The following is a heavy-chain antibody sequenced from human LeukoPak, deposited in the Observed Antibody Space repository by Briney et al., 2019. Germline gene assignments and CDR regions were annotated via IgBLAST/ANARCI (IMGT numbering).Heavy chain of an antibody. Sequence: ASVKVSCKASGYTFTSYGISWVRQAPGQGLEWMGWISAYNGNTNYAQKLQGRVTMTTDTSTSTAYMELRSLRSDDTAVYYCARGDIVVVVAALNWFDPWGQGTLVTVSS. V-gene: IGHV1-18*01. D-gene: IGHD2-15*01. J-gene: IGHJ5*02. CDR3: ARGDIVVVVAALNWFDP. CDR1: GYTFTSYG. CDR2: ISAYNGNT.